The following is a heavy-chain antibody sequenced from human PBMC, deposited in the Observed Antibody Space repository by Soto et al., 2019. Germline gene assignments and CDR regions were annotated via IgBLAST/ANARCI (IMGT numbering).Heavy chain of an antibody. D-gene: IGHD3-22*01. CDR2: IDWDDDK. Sequence: SGPTAGEPTQTLTLTCTFSGFSLTTGGMCVAWIRQPPGKALEWLALIDWDDDKNYRTSLKTRLTISKDTSKNQVVLTMTNMDPVDTATYYCARVPGYYDSSGFIGFDSWGQGTLVTVSS. CDR3: ARVPGYYDSSGFIGFDS. V-gene: IGHV2-70*01. CDR1: GFSLTTGGMC. J-gene: IGHJ4*02.